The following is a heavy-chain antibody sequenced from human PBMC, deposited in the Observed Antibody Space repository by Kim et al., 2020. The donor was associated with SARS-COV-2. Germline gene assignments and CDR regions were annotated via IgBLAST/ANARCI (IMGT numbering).Heavy chain of an antibody. Sequence: GGSLRLSCSASGFTFSSYAMHWVRQAPGKGLEYVSAISSNGGSTYYADSVKGRFTISRDNSKNTLYLQMSSLRAEDTAVYYCVKDAILRYFDWSSLAAGYYFDYWGQGTLVTVSS. CDR2: ISSNGGST. CDR3: VKDAILRYFDWSSLAAGYYFDY. V-gene: IGHV3-64D*06. J-gene: IGHJ4*02. D-gene: IGHD3-9*01. CDR1: GFTFSSYA.